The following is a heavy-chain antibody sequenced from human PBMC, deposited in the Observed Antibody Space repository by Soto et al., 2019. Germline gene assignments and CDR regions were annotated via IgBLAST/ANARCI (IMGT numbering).Heavy chain of an antibody. V-gene: IGHV1-18*01. Sequence: ASVKVYCNASGSTFTSYGIICVRHSHGQGLEWMGWMSAYNVNTNYAQKLQGRVTMTTDTSTSTAYMELRSLRSDDTAVYYCARDLTTVTTSWFEPWGQGTLVTVSS. CDR3: ARDLTTVTTSWFEP. CDR2: MSAYNVNT. J-gene: IGHJ5*02. CDR1: GSTFTSYG. D-gene: IGHD4-17*01.